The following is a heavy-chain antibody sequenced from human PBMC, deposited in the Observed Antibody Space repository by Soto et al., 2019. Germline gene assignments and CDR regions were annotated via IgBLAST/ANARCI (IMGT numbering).Heavy chain of an antibody. D-gene: IGHD6-19*01. CDR2: SYYTT. CDR1: GGSISNYY. J-gene: IGHJ4*02. CDR3: ARTSPVAGGFDY. V-gene: IGHV4-59*01. Sequence: QVQLQESGPGLVKPAETLSLTCTVSGGSISNYYWSWIRQAPGKGLGWIGDSYYTTNYNPSLKSRVTISADTSKTPISLKLTSVTAAATAVYYCARTSPVAGGFDYWGQGTLVTVSS.